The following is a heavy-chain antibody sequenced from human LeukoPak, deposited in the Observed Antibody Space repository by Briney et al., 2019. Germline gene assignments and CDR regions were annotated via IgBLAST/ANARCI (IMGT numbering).Heavy chain of an antibody. CDR1: GDSVTSSY. CDR3: ARLDCVLEGCYNH. Sequence: SETLSLTCSVSGDSVTSSYWNWIRQPPGKGLEWIGYVSSDGTTSYTPSLRSRVIMSVDRAKNDFSLILTSVTAADTATYYCARLDCVLEGCYNHWGRGILVTVCS. V-gene: IGHV4-59*08. J-gene: IGHJ4*02. CDR2: VSSDGTT. D-gene: IGHD2-15*01.